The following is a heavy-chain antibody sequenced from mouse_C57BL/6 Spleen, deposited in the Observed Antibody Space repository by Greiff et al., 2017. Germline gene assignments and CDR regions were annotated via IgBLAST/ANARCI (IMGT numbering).Heavy chain of an antibody. D-gene: IGHD1-1*01. V-gene: IGHV1-76*01. CDR2: IYPGSGNT. J-gene: IGHJ1*03. CDR3: AREGTTVDFDV. Sequence: QVQLQQSGAELVRPGASVKLSCKASGYTFTDYYINWVKQRPGQGLEWIARIYPGSGNTYYNEKFKGKATLTAEKSSSTAYMQLSSLTSEDSAVYFCAREGTTVDFDVWGTGTTVTVSA. CDR1: GYTFTDYY.